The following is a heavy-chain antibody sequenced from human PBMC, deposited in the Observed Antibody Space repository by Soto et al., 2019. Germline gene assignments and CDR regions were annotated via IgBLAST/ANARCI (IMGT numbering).Heavy chain of an antibody. CDR1: AGTFDTYS. J-gene: IGHJ3*02. CDR3: ARSSRSKDYYGSKNVNPYAHYI. Sequence: VQLVQSGAEVKKPGSSVKVSCKSSAGTFDTYSITWVRQAPGQGLEWVGSVMPMFGTTDYTQQFQGRAMITADESTSIADKDLNSLKAEDSTCYYCARSSRSKDYYGSKNVNPYAHYIWGQGTMVTVSS. D-gene: IGHD3-10*01. CDR2: VMPMFGTT. V-gene: IGHV1-69*18.